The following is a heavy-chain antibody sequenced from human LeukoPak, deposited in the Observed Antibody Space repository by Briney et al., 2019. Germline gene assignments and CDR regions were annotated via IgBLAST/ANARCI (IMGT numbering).Heavy chain of an antibody. CDR2: IIPIFGTA. V-gene: IGHV1-69*05. J-gene: IGHJ3*02. Sequence: ASVKVSCKASGGTFSSYAISWVRQAPGQGLEWMGGIIPIFGTANYAQKFQGRVTITTDESTRTAYMELSSLRSEDTAVYYCARDYYDSSEGGGAFDIWGQGTMVTVSS. D-gene: IGHD3-22*01. CDR1: GGTFSSYA. CDR3: ARDYYDSSEGGGAFDI.